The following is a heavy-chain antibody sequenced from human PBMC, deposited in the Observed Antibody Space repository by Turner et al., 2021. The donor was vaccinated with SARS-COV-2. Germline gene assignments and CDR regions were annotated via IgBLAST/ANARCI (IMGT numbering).Heavy chain of an antibody. CDR3: ARHQGSTSGYDHGMNV. J-gene: IGHJ6*02. Sequence: QVQLQESGPGVVKPWETLSLTCTVSADSVNKYYWSWIRQPAGKGLEWIGRMYISGRTDYNPSLKSRVTMSLDASKNQFSLRVNSVTAADTAVYYCARHQGSTSGYDHGMNVWGQGTAVIVSS. V-gene: IGHV4-4*07. CDR2: MYISGRT. D-gene: IGHD1-1*01. CDR1: ADSVNKYY.